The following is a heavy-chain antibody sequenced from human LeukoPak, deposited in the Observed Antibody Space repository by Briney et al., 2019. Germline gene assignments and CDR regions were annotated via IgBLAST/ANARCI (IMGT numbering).Heavy chain of an antibody. V-gene: IGHV4-59*01. J-gene: IGHJ4*02. CDR3: ARMRLYSSSWYFDY. D-gene: IGHD6-13*01. CDR2: IYNRGST. Sequence: PSETLSLTCTVSGGSISSYYWSWIRQPPGKGLEWVGYIYNRGSTNYNPSLKSRVTISVDTSKNQLSLKLSSVTAADTAVFYCARMRLYSSSWYFDYWSQGTLVTVSS. CDR1: GGSISSYY.